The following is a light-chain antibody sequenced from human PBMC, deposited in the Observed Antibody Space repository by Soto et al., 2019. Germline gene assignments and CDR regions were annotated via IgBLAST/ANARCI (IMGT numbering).Light chain of an antibody. CDR2: DVS. CDR3: QQYATAPLA. V-gene: IGKV3-20*01. J-gene: IGKJ4*01. Sequence: EIVLTQSPGTLSLSPGEGATLSCRASQSVPKNYLGWYKQKTGQAPRLLIYDVSNRATDAPARFSGSGSETDFTLTISGLEPEDFAVYYCQQYATAPLAFGGGAKLEIK. CDR1: QSVPKNY.